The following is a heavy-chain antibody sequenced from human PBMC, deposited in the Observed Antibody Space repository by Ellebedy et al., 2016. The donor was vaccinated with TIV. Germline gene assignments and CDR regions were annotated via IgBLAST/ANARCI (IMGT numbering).Heavy chain of an antibody. D-gene: IGHD1-26*01. CDR3: AKGVGATWYRGFDS. V-gene: IGHV3-23*01. Sequence: GGSLRLSCAASGFTFSNYWVSWVRQAPGKGLEWVSAISSGGGSTYYADSVKGRFTISRDNSKNTLYLQINSLRAEDTAVYYCAKGVGATWYRGFDSWGQGTLVTVSS. J-gene: IGHJ4*02. CDR2: ISSGGGST. CDR1: GFTFSNYW.